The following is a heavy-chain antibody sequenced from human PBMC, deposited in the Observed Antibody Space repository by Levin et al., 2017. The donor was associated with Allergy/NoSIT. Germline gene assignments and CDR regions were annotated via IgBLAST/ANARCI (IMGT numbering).Heavy chain of an antibody. V-gene: IGHV3-30*04. CDR3: ARARGCSSSSCYGGLDV. D-gene: IGHD2-2*01. Sequence: GGSLRLSCAASGFTFSSYAMHWVRQAPGKGLEWVAVISYDGSNKYYADSVKGRFTISRDNSKNTLYLQMNSLRAEDTAVYYCARARGCSSSSCYGGLDVWGQGTTVTVSS. CDR2: ISYDGSNK. CDR1: GFTFSSYA. J-gene: IGHJ6*02.